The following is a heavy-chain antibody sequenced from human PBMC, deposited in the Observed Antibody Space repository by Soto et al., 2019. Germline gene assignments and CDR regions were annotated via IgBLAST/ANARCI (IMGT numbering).Heavy chain of an antibody. D-gene: IGHD3-22*01. Sequence: SETLSLTCTVSGGSVSSNSYYWNWIRLPPGKGLEWIGYIYHTGSTQYSPSLKSRVIISVDTSKNQFFLKLSSVTAAYTAVYYCERGSISNFDSSGPEVWFVPWGQGTLVTGSS. J-gene: IGHJ5*02. V-gene: IGHV4-61*01. CDR1: GGSVSSNSYY. CDR3: ERGSISNFDSSGPEVWFVP. CDR2: IYHTGST.